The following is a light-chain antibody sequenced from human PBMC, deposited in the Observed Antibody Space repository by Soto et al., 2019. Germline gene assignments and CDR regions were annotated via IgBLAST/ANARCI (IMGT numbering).Light chain of an antibody. CDR3: EQYNNWFSIT. CDR2: DTY. V-gene: IGKV3-15*01. CDR1: QSVRSK. J-gene: IGKJ5*01. Sequence: IALTLSPAALAVSPGESAKISCRPSQSVRSKVAWYQQKPGQAPSLVIYDTYLRATGIPARFSGSGFGTEFTLTISSLQPEDFAFYYCEQYNNWFSITCGQGTRLEIK.